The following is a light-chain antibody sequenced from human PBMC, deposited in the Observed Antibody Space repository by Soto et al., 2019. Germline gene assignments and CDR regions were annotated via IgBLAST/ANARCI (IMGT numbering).Light chain of an antibody. CDR2: GAS. J-gene: IGKJ4*01. CDR1: QSVSSK. V-gene: IGKV3-15*01. Sequence: EIVMSQSPATLSLSPGERATLSCRASQSVSSKLVWYQQKPGQAPRFPIYGASTRATGIPARFRGSGSGTEFTLTIDSLQSEDFAVYYCQQYNDWPPAFGGGTKVDI. CDR3: QQYNDWPPA.